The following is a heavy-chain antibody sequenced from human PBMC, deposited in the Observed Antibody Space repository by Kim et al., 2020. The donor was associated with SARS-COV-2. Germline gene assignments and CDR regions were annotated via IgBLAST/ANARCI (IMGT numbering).Heavy chain of an antibody. Sequence: SETLSLTCAVYGGSFSGYYWSWIRQPPGKGLEWIGEINHSGSTNYNPSLKSRVTISVDTSKNQFSLKLSSVTAADTAVYYCAREAWYYGSIDPWGQGTLVTVSS. V-gene: IGHV4-34*01. CDR1: GGSFSGYY. J-gene: IGHJ5*02. CDR2: INHSGST. D-gene: IGHD3-10*01. CDR3: AREAWYYGSIDP.